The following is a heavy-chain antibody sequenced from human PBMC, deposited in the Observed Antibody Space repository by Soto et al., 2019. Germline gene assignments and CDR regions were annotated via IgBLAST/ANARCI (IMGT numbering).Heavy chain of an antibody. D-gene: IGHD3-10*01. CDR2: INHSGST. Sequence: PSETLCLTCAVDGGSFSGYYWTWIRQPPGTGLEWIGEINHSGSTNYNPSLKSRVTISVDTSKNQFSLKLTSVTAADTAVYYGARDKITSLFDYWGQGTLVTVSS. J-gene: IGHJ4*02. CDR3: ARDKITSLFDY. V-gene: IGHV4-34*01. CDR1: GGSFSGYY.